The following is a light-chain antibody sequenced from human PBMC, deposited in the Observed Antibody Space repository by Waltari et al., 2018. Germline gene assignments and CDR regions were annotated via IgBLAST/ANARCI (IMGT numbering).Light chain of an antibody. CDR1: QGISSY. CDR2: KAS. Sequence: DIQMTQSPSSLSASVGDRVTITCRASQGISSYLAWYHQKPGKAPKLLIYKASTLQSGVQSRFSGSGSGTDFTLTISSLQPEDFATYYCQQHNSNPRTFGQGTKVEIK. V-gene: IGKV1-9*01. CDR3: QQHNSNPRT. J-gene: IGKJ1*01.